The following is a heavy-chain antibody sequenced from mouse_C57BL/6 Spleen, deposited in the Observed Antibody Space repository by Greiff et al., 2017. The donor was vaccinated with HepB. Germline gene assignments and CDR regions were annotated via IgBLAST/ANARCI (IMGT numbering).Heavy chain of an antibody. D-gene: IGHD1-3*01. V-gene: IGHV1-52*01. J-gene: IGHJ4*01. CDR3: ARWGKDAMDY. CDR2: IDPSDSET. Sequence: QVQLQQSGAELVRPGSSVKLSCKASGYTFTSYWMHWVKQRPIQGLEWIGNIDPSDSETHYNQKFKDKATLTVDKSSSTAYMQLSSLTSEDSAVYYCARWGKDAMDYWGQGTSVTVSS. CDR1: GYTFTSYW.